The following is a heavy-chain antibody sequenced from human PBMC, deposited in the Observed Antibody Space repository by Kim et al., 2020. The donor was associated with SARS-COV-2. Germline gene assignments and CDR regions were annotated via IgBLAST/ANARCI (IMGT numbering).Heavy chain of an antibody. CDR1: GFSFSSFA. D-gene: IGHD5-12*01. V-gene: IGHV3-30*18. CDR2: ISYDGDRK. J-gene: IGHJ6*03. CDR3: AKGKIVACILPYLDV. Sequence: GGSLRLSCAASGFSFSSFAMYWVRQAPGKGLEWVALISYDGDRKYYADSVKGRFTISRDNSGNTLYLQMNSLRADDSAMYYCAKGKIVACILPYLDVWGKGTTVTVSS.